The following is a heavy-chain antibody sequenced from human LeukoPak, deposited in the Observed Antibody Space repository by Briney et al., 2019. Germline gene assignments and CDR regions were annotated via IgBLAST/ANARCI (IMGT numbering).Heavy chain of an antibody. Sequence: PGGSLRLSCEASGFILTSYEMNWVRQAPGKGLEWLSSITFSGTSIHYADAVKGRFTISRDSAKNSVYLQMTSLRPEDTAVYYCAKDLDCTNGVCPYWYFDLWGRGTLVTVSS. CDR3: AKDLDCTNGVCPYWYFDL. CDR2: ITFSGTSI. D-gene: IGHD2-8*01. J-gene: IGHJ2*01. CDR1: GFILTSYE. V-gene: IGHV3-48*03.